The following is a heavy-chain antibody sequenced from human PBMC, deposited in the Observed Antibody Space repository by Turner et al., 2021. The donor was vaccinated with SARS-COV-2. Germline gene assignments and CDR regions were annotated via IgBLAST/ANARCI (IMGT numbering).Heavy chain of an antibody. CDR2: INSDGSST. CDR1: GFTFSRYW. V-gene: IGHV3-74*01. J-gene: IGHJ4*02. D-gene: IGHD6-19*01. CDR3: ARGVTVAGITPFGY. Sequence: EVQLVESGGGLVQPGGSLRLSCAASGFTFSRYWMHWVRQAPGKGLVWVSRINSDGSSTSYADSVKGRFTVSRDNAKNTLYLQMNSLRAEDTAVYYCARGVTVAGITPFGYWGQGTLVTVSS.